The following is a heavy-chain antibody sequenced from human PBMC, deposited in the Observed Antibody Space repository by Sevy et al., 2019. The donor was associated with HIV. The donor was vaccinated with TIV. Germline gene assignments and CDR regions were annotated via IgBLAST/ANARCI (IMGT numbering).Heavy chain of an antibody. CDR1: GFTFNIYS. J-gene: IGHJ4*02. CDR3: ARASQQLVLLREYYFDY. D-gene: IGHD6-13*01. Sequence: GGSLRLSCAASGFTFNIYSMNWVRQAPGKGLEWVSSISSSSSYIYYADSLKGRFTVSRDNAKNSLYLQTNSLRAEDTAVYYCARASQQLVLLREYYFDYWGQGTLVTVSS. CDR2: ISSSSSYI. V-gene: IGHV3-21*01.